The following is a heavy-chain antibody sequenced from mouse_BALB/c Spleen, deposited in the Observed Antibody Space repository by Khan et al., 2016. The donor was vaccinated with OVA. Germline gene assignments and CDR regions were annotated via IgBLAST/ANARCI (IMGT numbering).Heavy chain of an antibody. V-gene: IGHV2-2*02. CDR3: ARREYLMTWFAY. J-gene: IGHJ3*01. CDR2: LWSGGST. CDR1: GFSLTNFG. Sequence: QVQLKESGPGLVQPSQSLSITCTVSGFSLTNFGVHRVRQSLGKGLEWLGVLWSGGSTDYYAPFKSRLSIIKDNSKTQVFFKMNSLQPNDTATYYCARREYLMTWFAYWGQGTLVTVSA.